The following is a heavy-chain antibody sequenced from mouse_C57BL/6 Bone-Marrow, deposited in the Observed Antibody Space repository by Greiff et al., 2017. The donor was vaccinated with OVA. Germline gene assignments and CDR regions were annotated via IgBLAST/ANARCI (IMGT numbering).Heavy chain of an antibody. J-gene: IGHJ2*01. D-gene: IGHD3-2*02. CDR3: ARGGQLRFPFDY. V-gene: IGHV1-64*01. CDR2: IHPNSGST. CDR1: GYTFTSYW. Sequence: VQLQQPGAELVKPGASVKLSCKASGYTFTSYWMHWVKQRPGQGLEWIGMIHPNSGSTNYNEKFKGKATLTADKSSSTAYLELRSLTSEDSAVYFCARGGQLRFPFDYWGQGTTLTVSS.